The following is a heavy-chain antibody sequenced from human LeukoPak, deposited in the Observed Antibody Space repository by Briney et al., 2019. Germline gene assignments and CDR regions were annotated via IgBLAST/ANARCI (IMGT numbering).Heavy chain of an antibody. CDR3: ARGLDIVGFPVMGNWFDP. CDR1: GGSISSGDYY. CDR2: IYTSGST. D-gene: IGHD2-2*03. V-gene: IGHV4-61*02. Sequence: PSETLSLTCTVSGGSISSGDYYWSWIRQPAGKGLEWIVRIYTSGSTNFNPSLKSRVTISLDTSKNQFSLKLSSMTAADTAVYYCARGLDIVGFPVMGNWFDPWGQGTLVTVSS. J-gene: IGHJ5*02.